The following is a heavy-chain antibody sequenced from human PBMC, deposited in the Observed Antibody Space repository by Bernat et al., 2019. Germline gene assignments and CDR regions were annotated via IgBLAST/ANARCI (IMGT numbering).Heavy chain of an antibody. CDR2: ISRTSSPI. CDR1: GFTFTSYS. D-gene: IGHD4-17*01. V-gene: IGHV3-48*01. J-gene: IGHJ4*02. Sequence: EVQLVESGGGLVQPGGSLRLSCAASGFTFTSYSMNWVRQAPGKGLEWVSYISRTSSPIYYADSVKGRFTISRDNSKNTLYLQMNSLRAEDTAVYYCASRVDYGDYFRYPDYWGQGTLVTVSS. CDR3: ASRVDYGDYFRYPDY.